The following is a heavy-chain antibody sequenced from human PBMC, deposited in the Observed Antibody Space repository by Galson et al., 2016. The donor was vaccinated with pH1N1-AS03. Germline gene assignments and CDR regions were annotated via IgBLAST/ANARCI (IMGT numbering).Heavy chain of an antibody. J-gene: IGHJ4*02. V-gene: IGHV3-23*01. Sequence: SLRLSCAASGFTFKNYAMSWVRQAPGKGLEWVSVISGIGTSTNYAASVKGRFSISRDNARNTLSLQMDGLRAEDTALYYCAKEGDEGAFDCWGQGTLVTVSP. CDR3: AKEGDEGAFDC. CDR2: ISGIGTST. CDR1: GFTFKNYA.